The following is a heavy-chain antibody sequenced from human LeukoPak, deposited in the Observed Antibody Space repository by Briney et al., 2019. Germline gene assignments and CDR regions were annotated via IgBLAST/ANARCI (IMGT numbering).Heavy chain of an antibody. Sequence: GGSLRLSCAASGFTFSSYAMHWVRQAPGKGLEWVAVISYDGSNKHYADSVKGRFTISRDNSKNTLYLQMNSLRAEDTAVYYCARDRDILTGYYGAFDIWGQGTMVTVSS. V-gene: IGHV3-30-3*01. CDR2: ISYDGSNK. J-gene: IGHJ3*02. D-gene: IGHD3-9*01. CDR3: ARDRDILTGYYGAFDI. CDR1: GFTFSSYA.